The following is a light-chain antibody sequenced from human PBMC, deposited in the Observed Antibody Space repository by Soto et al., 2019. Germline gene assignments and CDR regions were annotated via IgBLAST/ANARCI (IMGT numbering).Light chain of an antibody. J-gene: IGKJ1*01. Sequence: AIRMTQSPSSFSSSTGERATITCRASQGVSSYLAWYQQKPAKAPKLLLYAASTMQSGVPSRFSSSGSGTAFTPTISCLQSEDFATYYCQQYYSNPWTFGQGTKVDIK. CDR3: QQYYSNPWT. CDR2: AAS. CDR1: QGVSSY. V-gene: IGKV1-8*01.